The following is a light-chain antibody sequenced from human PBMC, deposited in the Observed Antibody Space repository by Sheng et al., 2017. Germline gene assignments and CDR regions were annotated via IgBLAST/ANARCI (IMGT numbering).Light chain of an antibody. J-gene: IGLJ1*01. Sequence: QSVLTQPPSVSAAPGQKVTISCFGSDSNIGNNYVSWYQQFPGTAPKIIIYENYKRPSGISARFSGSKSGTSGTLDITELQTGDEADYYCGTRDSSLSTFVFGTGTKVTVL. CDR1: DSNIGNNY. CDR3: GTRDSSLSTFV. CDR2: ENY. V-gene: IGLV1-51*02.